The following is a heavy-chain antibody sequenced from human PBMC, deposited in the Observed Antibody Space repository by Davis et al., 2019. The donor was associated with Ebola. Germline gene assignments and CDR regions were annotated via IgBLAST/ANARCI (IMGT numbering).Heavy chain of an antibody. CDR1: GFTFNSYA. CDR2: ISASGADI. D-gene: IGHD2-8*01. Sequence: GESLKISCAASGFTFNSYAMSWVRQAPGGGLEWVSGISASGADIKYADSVRGRFSISRDDSKNTLYLQMDSLRAEDTAVFYCAEGGTNNFLGANWGQGTLVTVSS. J-gene: IGHJ4*02. CDR3: AEGGTNNFLGAN. V-gene: IGHV3-23*01.